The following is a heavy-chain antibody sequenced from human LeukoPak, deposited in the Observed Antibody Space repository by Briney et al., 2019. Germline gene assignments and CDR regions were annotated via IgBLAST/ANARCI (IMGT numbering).Heavy chain of an antibody. CDR3: ARARITATLTEYMDV. CDR1: GGSISSYY. V-gene: IGHV4-59*12. Sequence: SETLSLTCTVSGGSISSYYWSWIRQPPGKGLEWIGYIYYSGSTNYNPSLKSRVTISVDTSKNQFSLKLSSVTAADRAVYFCARARITATLTEYMDVWGKGTTITVSS. J-gene: IGHJ6*03. CDR2: IYYSGST. D-gene: IGHD1-20*01.